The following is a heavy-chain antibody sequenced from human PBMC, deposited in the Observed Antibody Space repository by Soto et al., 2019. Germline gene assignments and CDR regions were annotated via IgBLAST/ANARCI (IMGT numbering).Heavy chain of an antibody. Sequence: SETLSLTCTASGDSMRSSSHYWAWNRQPPGKGLEWIGGFYYSGSPYYNPSLKSRVTISVDTAKNQFSLKLSSVTAADTAVYYCASRSFDCSICFVPWGEGTLVSVSP. CDR1: GDSMRSSSHY. J-gene: IGHJ5*02. CDR2: FYYSGSP. D-gene: IGHD3-9*01. V-gene: IGHV4-39*07. CDR3: ASRSFDCSICFVP.